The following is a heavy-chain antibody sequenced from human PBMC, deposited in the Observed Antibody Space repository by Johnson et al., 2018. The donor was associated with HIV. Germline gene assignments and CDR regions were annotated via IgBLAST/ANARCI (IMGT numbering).Heavy chain of an antibody. Sequence: VQLVESGGGVVQPGRSLRLSCAASGFTFSSNPMHWVRQAPGKGLEWVAVMSYDGINKYYADSVKGRFTISRDNSKNTLYLQMNSLRPADTAVYYCTTDLILSYYGSGLRDAFDIWGQGTMVTVSS. D-gene: IGHD3-10*01. J-gene: IGHJ3*02. CDR1: GFTFSSNP. CDR2: MSYDGINK. V-gene: IGHV3-30-3*01. CDR3: TTDLILSYYGSGLRDAFDI.